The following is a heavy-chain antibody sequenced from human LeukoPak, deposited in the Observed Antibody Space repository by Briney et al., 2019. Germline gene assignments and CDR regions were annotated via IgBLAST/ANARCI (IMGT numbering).Heavy chain of an antibody. J-gene: IGHJ4*02. V-gene: IGHV3-23*01. CDR2: ISASGYST. CDR1: GFRFSTYA. CDR3: AKERATYGVPGLFDY. D-gene: IGHD3-10*01. Sequence: GGSLRLSCAASGFRFSTYAMSWVRQAPGNGLEWVSAISASGYSTHYADSVKGRFTISRDNSKNTLYLQMNSLRAEDTAVYYCAKERATYGVPGLFDYWGQGTLVTVSS.